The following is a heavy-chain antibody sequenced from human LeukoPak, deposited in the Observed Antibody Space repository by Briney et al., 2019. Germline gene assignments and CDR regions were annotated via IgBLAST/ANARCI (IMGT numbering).Heavy chain of an antibody. D-gene: IGHD1-26*01. Sequence: KSSETLSLTCTVSGGSISSGEYHWSWIRQPPGKGLEWIGYIYYTGNTYYTPSLKNRLTISMDTSKNQFSLNLRSVTATDTAVYYCAREPPVWRESLPSRHFDYWGQGTLVTVSS. CDR3: AREPPVWRESLPSRHFDY. CDR2: IYYTGNT. V-gene: IGHV4-30-4*01. CDR1: GGSISSGEYH. J-gene: IGHJ4*02.